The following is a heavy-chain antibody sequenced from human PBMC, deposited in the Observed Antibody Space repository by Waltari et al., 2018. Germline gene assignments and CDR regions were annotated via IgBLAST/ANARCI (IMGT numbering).Heavy chain of an antibody. CDR2: IKEDGSKK. V-gene: IGHV3-7*01. CDR1: GFTFSPSW. CDR3: ASFGYCADGVCYGDF. J-gene: IGHJ4*01. D-gene: IGHD2-8*01. Sequence: VQLVESGGGLVQPGGSLRLSCAASGFTFSPSWSNWGRQAPGKGLEWVADIKEDGSKKHYAGSVKGRFTISRDNAKNSLFLQLNSLRVEDTAIYYCASFGYCADGVCYGDFWGQGTLVTVSS.